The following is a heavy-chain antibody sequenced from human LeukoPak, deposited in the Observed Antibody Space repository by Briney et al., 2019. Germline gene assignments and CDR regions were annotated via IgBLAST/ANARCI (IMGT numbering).Heavy chain of an antibody. V-gene: IGHV5-51*01. D-gene: IGHD4-17*01. CDR2: LYPGDSDT. CDR1: GYSFTSYW. J-gene: IGHJ4*02. Sequence: GAALKISCKGAGYSFTSYWSCWGREMAGRGVGWVGILYPGDSDTRYSPSFQGQVTISADKSISTAYLQWSSLKASDTAMYYCARQDLGDYGRNYFQSWGQGTLVIVSS. CDR3: ARQDLGDYGRNYFQS.